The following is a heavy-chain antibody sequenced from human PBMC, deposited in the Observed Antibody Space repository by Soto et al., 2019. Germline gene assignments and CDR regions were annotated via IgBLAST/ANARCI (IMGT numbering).Heavy chain of an antibody. V-gene: IGHV4-4*09. J-gene: IGHJ6*03. CDR1: Y. Sequence: YLTLFRRPSGRGLEWIGYIYRSGSTKYNPSLKSRLTISVDTSKNQFSLKLSSVTAADTAVYYCARTLDYGHMDVWGKGTTVTVSS. D-gene: IGHD3-16*01. CDR2: IYRSGST. CDR3: ARTLDYGHMDV.